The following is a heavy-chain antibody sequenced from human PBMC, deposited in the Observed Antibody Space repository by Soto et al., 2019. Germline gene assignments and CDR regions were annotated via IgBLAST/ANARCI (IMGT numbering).Heavy chain of an antibody. D-gene: IGHD6-6*01. CDR1: GYSFTSYW. J-gene: IGHJ4*02. Sequence: EVQLVQSGAEVKKPGESLRISCKGSGYSFTSYWISWVRQMPGKGLEWMGRIDPSDSYTNYSPSFQGHVTISADKSISTAYMQWSSLKASDTAMYYCARLSRGSSSYPPPDDYWGQGTLVTVSS. CDR2: IDPSDSYT. V-gene: IGHV5-10-1*03. CDR3: ARLSRGSSSYPPPDDY.